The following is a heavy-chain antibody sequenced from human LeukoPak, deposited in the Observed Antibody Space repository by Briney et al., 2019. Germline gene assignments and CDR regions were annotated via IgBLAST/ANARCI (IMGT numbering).Heavy chain of an antibody. J-gene: IGHJ1*01. CDR1: GGSFSGYY. CDR2: INHSGST. Sequence: SETLSLTCAVYGGSFSGYYWSWIRQPPGKGLEWIGEINHSGSTNYNPSLKSRVTISVDTSKNQFSLKLSSVTAADTAVYYCAKRSKTKKTAGWGTQLQHWGQGTLVTVSS. D-gene: IGHD1-14*01. CDR3: AKRSKTKKTAGWGTQLQH. V-gene: IGHV4-34*01.